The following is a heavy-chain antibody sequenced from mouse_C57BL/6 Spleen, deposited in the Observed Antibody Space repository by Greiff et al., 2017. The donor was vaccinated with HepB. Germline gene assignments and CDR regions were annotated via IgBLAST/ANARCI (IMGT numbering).Heavy chain of an antibody. Sequence: QVQLKQPGAELVKPGASVKLSCKASGYTFTSYWMHWVKQRPGQGLEWIGMIHPNSGSTNYNEKFKSKATLTVDKSSSTAYMQLSSLTSEDSAVYYCARGDYYGSPFAYWGQGTLVTVSA. D-gene: IGHD1-1*01. V-gene: IGHV1-64*01. CDR2: IHPNSGST. J-gene: IGHJ3*01. CDR1: GYTFTSYW. CDR3: ARGDYYGSPFAY.